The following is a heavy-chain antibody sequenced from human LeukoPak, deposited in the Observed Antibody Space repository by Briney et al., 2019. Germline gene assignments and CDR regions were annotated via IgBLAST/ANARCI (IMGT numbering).Heavy chain of an antibody. CDR3: ASVSAVVGDFYFDY. J-gene: IGHJ4*02. Sequence: NPSETLSLTCAVYGGSFSGYYWSWIRQPPGKGLEWIGEINHSGSTNYNPSLKSRVTISVDTSKNQFSLKLSSVTAADTAVYYCASVSAVVGDFYFDYWGQGTLVTVSS. V-gene: IGHV4-34*01. D-gene: IGHD4-17*01. CDR1: GGSFSGYY. CDR2: INHSGST.